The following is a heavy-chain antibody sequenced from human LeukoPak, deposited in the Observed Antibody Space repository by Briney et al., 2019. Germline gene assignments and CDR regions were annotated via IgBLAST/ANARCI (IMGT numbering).Heavy chain of an antibody. V-gene: IGHV1-3*04. CDR1: GYTFSNYA. D-gene: IGHD3-10*01. CDR2: INTGTSDT. CDR3: ARERSSGSGSHYNVVDRFSEDWYFDL. Sequence: ASVRVSCKASGYTFSNYAIHWVRQAPGQRLEWMGWINTGTSDTKYSQKLQGRVTITRDTSASTAYMELSGLRSEDTAVYYCARERSSGSGSHYNVVDRFSEDWYFDLWGRGTLVTVSS. J-gene: IGHJ2*01.